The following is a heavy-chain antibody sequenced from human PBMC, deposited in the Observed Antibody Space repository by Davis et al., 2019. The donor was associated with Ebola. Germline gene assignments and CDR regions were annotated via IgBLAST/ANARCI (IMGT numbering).Heavy chain of an antibody. Sequence: ASVKVSCKASGYTFTSYYMHWVRQAPGQGLEWMGWISAYNGNTNYAQKLQGRVTMTTDTSTSTAYMELSSLRSEDTAVYYCAREYSSSFDYWGQGTLVTVSS. CDR3: AREYSSSFDY. J-gene: IGHJ4*02. V-gene: IGHV1-18*04. CDR1: GYTFTSYY. CDR2: ISAYNGNT. D-gene: IGHD6-13*01.